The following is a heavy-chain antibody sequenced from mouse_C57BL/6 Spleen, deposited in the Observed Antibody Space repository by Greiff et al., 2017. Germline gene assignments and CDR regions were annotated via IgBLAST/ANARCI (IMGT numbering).Heavy chain of an antibody. Sequence: QVQLQQPGAELVMPGASVKLSCKASGYTFTSYWMHWVKQRPGQGLEWIGEIDPSDSYTNYNQKFKGKSTLTVDKSSSTAYMQLSSLTSEDSAVYYCASGYGSSDEAMEDWGTGTSVTVSS. V-gene: IGHV1-69*01. CDR3: ASGYGSSDEAMED. J-gene: IGHJ4*01. D-gene: IGHD1-1*01. CDR1: GYTFTSYW. CDR2: IDPSDSYT.